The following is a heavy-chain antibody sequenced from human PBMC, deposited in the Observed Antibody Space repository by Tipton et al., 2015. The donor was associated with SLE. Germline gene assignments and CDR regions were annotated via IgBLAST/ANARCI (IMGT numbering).Heavy chain of an antibody. CDR2: ISSDSSSK. CDR3: ARTRTWGDAFDI. D-gene: IGHD7-27*01. J-gene: IGHJ3*02. V-gene: IGHV3-30*04. Sequence: SLRLSCAASGFTLSRYTMHWIRQAPGKGLEWVAVISSDSSSKYYADSVKGRFTISRDNSKSTLYLQMNSLRAEDTTVYYCARTRTWGDAFDIWGQGTMVTVS. CDR1: GFTLSRYT.